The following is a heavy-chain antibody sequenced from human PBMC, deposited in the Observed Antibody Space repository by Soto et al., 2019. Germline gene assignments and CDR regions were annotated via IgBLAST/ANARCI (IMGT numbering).Heavy chain of an antibody. V-gene: IGHV4-4*07. J-gene: IGHJ5*02. D-gene: IGHD2-15*01. CDR3: ARDGDYCSGNTCYSTWFDP. CDR1: SGSISTYY. CDR2: MSISGST. Sequence: QVQLQESGPGLVKPSETLSLTCTVSSGSISTYYWSWIRQPAGEGLEWIGRMSISGSTNYNPSLKSRVTMSVYTSKNQFSLRLTSVTAADTAVYYCARDGDYCSGNTCYSTWFDPWGQGTLVTVSS.